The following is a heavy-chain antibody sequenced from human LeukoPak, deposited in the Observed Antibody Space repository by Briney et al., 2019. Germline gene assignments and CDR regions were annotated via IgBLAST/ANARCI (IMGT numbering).Heavy chain of an antibody. D-gene: IGHD6-19*01. CDR3: ARARVPIAVAGLYYFDY. CDR1: GYTFTAYY. Sequence: ASVKVSCKASGYTFTAYYIHWLRQAPGQGPEWMGWIKPDSGSSHYAQKFQGRVTMTRDTSSNSAYMDLTRLKPDDTAVYYCARARVPIAVAGLYYFDYWGQGALVTVSS. CDR2: IKPDSGSS. J-gene: IGHJ4*02. V-gene: IGHV1-2*02.